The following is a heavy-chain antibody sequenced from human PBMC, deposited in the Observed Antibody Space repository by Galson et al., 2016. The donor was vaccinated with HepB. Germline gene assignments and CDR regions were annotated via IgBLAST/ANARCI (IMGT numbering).Heavy chain of an antibody. D-gene: IGHD1-1*01. V-gene: IGHV4-38-2*01. CDR1: SYSISRGYY. CDR2: INHSGST. J-gene: IGHJ4*02. Sequence: ETLSLTCAVSSYSISRGYYWGWIRQSPTKGLEWIGSINHSGSTYYNPSLRGRISMSVDTSKNQFSLRLSSVTATDTAVYFCARTAATGIDNWGQGTRVSVSS. CDR3: ARTAATGIDN.